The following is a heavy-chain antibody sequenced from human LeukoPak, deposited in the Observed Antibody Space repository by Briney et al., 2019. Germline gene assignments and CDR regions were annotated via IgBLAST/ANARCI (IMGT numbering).Heavy chain of an antibody. V-gene: IGHV3-30*02. CDR2: IRYDGSNK. J-gene: IGHJ4*02. CDR1: GFTFSSYG. CDR3: ARGWFFGVVIPFDY. Sequence: PGGSLRLSCAASGFTFSSYGMHWVRQAPGKGLEWVAFIRYDGSNKYYADSVKGRFTISRDNSKNTVYLQMNSLRAEDTAVNYCARGWFFGVVIPFDYWGQGTLVTVSS. D-gene: IGHD3-3*01.